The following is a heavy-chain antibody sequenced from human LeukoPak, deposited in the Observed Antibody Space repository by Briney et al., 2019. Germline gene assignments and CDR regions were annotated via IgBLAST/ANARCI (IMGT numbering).Heavy chain of an antibody. J-gene: IGHJ4*02. CDR1: GFTFSSYW. CDR2: IKEDGTEK. V-gene: IGHV3-7*01. CDR3: ARDGGYFTYNY. D-gene: IGHD1-1*01. Sequence: GGSLRLSCAASGFTFSSYWMTWLRQAPGKGLEWVANIKEDGTEKYYVDSVKGRFTISRDNTKNSLYLQMNSLRAEDTALYYCARDGGYFTYNYWGQGALVTVSS.